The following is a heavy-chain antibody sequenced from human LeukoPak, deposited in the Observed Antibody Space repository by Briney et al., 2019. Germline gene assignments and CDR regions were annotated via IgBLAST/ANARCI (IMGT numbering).Heavy chain of an antibody. D-gene: IGHD2-15*01. J-gene: IGHJ4*02. V-gene: IGHV3-48*01. CDR3: VRDNPRCCGVVPANIDDY. CDR2: ISHDSAII. CDR1: GFTFSRDS. Sequence: PGGSLRLSCAASGFTFSRDSMNWVRQAPGKGLEWISYISHDSAIIYYADSERGRLTISRDNAKNSLYLQMHSLRAEDTAVYYCVRDNPRCCGVVPANIDDYWGQGTLVTVSS.